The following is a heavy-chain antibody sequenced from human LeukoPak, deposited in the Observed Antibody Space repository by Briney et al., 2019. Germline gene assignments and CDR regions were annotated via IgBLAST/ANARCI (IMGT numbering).Heavy chain of an antibody. D-gene: IGHD3-9*01. J-gene: IGHJ5*02. V-gene: IGHV3-23*01. CDR1: GFTFSSYA. CDR2: ISGSGGST. CDR3: AKVNDILTGYNWFDP. Sequence: GGSLRLSCAASGFTFSSYAMSWVRQASGKGLEWVSAISGSGGSTYYADSVKGRFTISRDNSKNTLYLQMNSLRAEDTAVYYCAKVNDILTGYNWFDPWGQGTLVTVSS.